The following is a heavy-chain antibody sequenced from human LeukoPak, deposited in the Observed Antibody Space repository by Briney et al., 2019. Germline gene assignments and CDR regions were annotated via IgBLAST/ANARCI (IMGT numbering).Heavy chain of an antibody. D-gene: IGHD3-22*01. CDR3: ASPHYYDSSGSEY. V-gene: IGHV4-61*02. Sequence: SETLTLTCTVSGGSISSGSYYWSWIRQPAGKGLEWIGRIYTSGSTNYNPSLKSRVTISVDTSKNQFSLKLSSVTAADTAVYYCASPHYYDSSGSEYWGQGTLVTVSS. CDR1: GGSISSGSYY. J-gene: IGHJ4*02. CDR2: IYTSGST.